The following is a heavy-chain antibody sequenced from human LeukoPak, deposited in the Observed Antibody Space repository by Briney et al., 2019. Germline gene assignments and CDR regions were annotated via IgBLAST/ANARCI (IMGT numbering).Heavy chain of an antibody. CDR1: GFTFSNYV. Sequence: GGSLRLSCAASGFTFSNYVLIWVRQAPGRGLEWVSAITGSGGTTSYAESVKGRFTISRDNSRNTLYLQMSSLRAEDAAVYYCAKDREVSAARVYDYWGQGTLVTVSS. CDR3: AKDREVSAARVYDY. V-gene: IGHV3-23*01. J-gene: IGHJ4*02. D-gene: IGHD2-2*01. CDR2: ITGSGGTT.